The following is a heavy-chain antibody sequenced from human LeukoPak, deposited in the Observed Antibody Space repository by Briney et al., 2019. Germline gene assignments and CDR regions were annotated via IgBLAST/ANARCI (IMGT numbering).Heavy chain of an antibody. CDR2: INYSGST. CDR1: GGSVSSGSYY. CDR3: ARVLKPRSSILYSDNYYFDY. Sequence: SETLSLTCTVSGGSVSSGSYYWSWIRQPPGKGLEWIGYINYSGSTNCNPSLKSRVTISVDTSKNQFSLKLISVTAADTAVYYCARVLKPRSSILYSDNYYFDYWGQGTLVTVSS. D-gene: IGHD1-26*01. J-gene: IGHJ4*02. V-gene: IGHV4-61*01.